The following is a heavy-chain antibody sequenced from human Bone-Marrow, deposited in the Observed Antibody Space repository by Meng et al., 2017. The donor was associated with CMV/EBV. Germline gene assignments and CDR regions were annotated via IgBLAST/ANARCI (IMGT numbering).Heavy chain of an antibody. V-gene: IGHV3-48*03. D-gene: IGHD3-3*01. CDR1: GFTFSSYE. J-gene: IGHJ4*02. CDR2: ISSSGSTI. Sequence: GESLKISCAASGFTFSSYEMNWVRQAPGKGLEWVSYISSSGSTIYYADSAKGRFTISRDNAKNSLYLQMNSLRAEDTAVYYCARGDDFWSGYYYFDYWGQGTRVTVSS. CDR3: ARGDDFWSGYYYFDY.